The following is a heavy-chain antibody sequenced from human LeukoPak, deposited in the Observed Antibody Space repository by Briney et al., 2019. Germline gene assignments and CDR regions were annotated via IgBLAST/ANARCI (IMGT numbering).Heavy chain of an antibody. CDR2: IKQDGSEK. CDR1: GFTFSSYW. CDR3: ASPDLSSGCYIFNY. V-gene: IGHV3-7*01. Sequence: PGGSLRLSCAASGFTFSSYWMSWVHQAPGKRLEWVANIKQDGSEKYYVDSVKGRFTISRDNAKNSLYLQMNSLRAEDTAVYYCASPDLSSGCYIFNYWGPGTLVTVPS. J-gene: IGHJ4*02. D-gene: IGHD6-19*01.